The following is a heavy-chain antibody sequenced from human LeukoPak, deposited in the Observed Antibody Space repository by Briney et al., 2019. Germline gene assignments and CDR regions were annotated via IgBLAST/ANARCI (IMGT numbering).Heavy chain of an antibody. J-gene: IGHJ5*02. CDR1: GGSFSGYY. D-gene: IGHD3-10*01. Sequence: SETLSLTCAVYGGSFSGYYWSWIRQPPGKGLEWIREINHSGSTNYNPSLKSRVTISVDTSKNQFSLKLSSVTAADTAVYYCAREVDTMVRGVQTWGEGTLVTVSS. CDR3: AREVDTMVRGVQT. CDR2: INHSGST. V-gene: IGHV4-34*01.